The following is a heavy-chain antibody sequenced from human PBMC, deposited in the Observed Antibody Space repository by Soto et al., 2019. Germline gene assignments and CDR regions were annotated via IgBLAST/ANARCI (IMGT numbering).Heavy chain of an antibody. V-gene: IGHV4-59*12. CDR1: NGSISRFY. D-gene: IGHD1-26*01. CDR3: VRVGVGIGNHFDS. CDR2: IHYRGRT. J-gene: IGHJ4*02. Sequence: SETLSLTCSVSNGSISRFYLTWIRQPPGKILEWIGYIHYRGRTDYNPSLTSRATMSVDTSKNQFSLNPKSITDADTAVYYCVRVGVGIGNHFDSWGRGTLVTVSS.